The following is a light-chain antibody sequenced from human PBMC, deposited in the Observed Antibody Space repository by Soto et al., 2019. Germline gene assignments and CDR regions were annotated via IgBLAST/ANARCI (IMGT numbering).Light chain of an antibody. CDR1: QVIRND. V-gene: IGKV1-6*01. CDR3: LHDHNYPWT. Sequence: IQMTQSPSTLSASVGDRVTITCRASQVIRNDLGWYQQKPGKAPKLLIYGASNLQSGVPSRFSGSGSGTDFTLTITSLQPEDFATYYCLHDHNYPWTFGQGTKVDIK. J-gene: IGKJ1*01. CDR2: GAS.